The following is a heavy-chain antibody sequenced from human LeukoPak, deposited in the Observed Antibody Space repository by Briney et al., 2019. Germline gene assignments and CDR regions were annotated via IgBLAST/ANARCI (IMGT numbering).Heavy chain of an antibody. Sequence: GGSLRLSCAASGFTFDDYAMHWVRQAPGKGLEWVSGISWNSGSIGYADSVKGRFTISRDNAKNSLYLQMNSLRAGDTALYYCAKDYDILTGPFDYWGQGALVTVSS. CDR2: ISWNSGSI. CDR1: GFTFDDYA. CDR3: AKDYDILTGPFDY. V-gene: IGHV3-9*01. D-gene: IGHD3-9*01. J-gene: IGHJ4*02.